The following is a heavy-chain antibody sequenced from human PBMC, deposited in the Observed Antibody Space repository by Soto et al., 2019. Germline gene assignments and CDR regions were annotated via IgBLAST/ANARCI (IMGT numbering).Heavy chain of an antibody. CDR2: ISYIGST. Sequence: KASETLSLTCTASGGSMSSSSYYWGWIRQPPGKGLEWIGLISYIGSTYYNPSLKSRVTISVDTSKSHFSLKLTSVTAADTAVYYCASLISSGWPHNWFDPWGQGTLVTVSS. CDR3: ASLISSGWPHNWFDP. CDR1: GGSMSSSSYY. J-gene: IGHJ5*02. D-gene: IGHD6-19*01. V-gene: IGHV4-39*01.